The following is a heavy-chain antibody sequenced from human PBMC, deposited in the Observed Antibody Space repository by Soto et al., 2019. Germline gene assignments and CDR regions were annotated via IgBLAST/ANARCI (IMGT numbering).Heavy chain of an antibody. J-gene: IGHJ3*02. D-gene: IGHD3-22*01. V-gene: IGHV3-21*01. CDR1: GLTCISYT. Sequence: GGSLNLPCAALGLTCISYTMNWAGQAPGKGLEGVSPISSSSSYIYYADSVKGRFTISRDNAKNSLYLQMNSLRAEDTAVYYCARELSWYYYDSSGYYYVSDAFDIWGQGTMVTVSS. CDR2: ISSSSSYI. CDR3: ARELSWYYYDSSGYYYVSDAFDI.